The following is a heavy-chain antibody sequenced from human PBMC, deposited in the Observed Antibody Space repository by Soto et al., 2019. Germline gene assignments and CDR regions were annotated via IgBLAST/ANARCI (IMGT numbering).Heavy chain of an antibody. CDR2: IYYSGST. J-gene: IGHJ4*02. D-gene: IGHD3-10*01. CDR3: ASIGDDIPAYGSGSSRIY. Sequence: QSQTLSLTCTVSGGSISSSSYYWGWIRQPPGKGLEWIGSIYYSGSTYYNPSLKSRVTISVDTSKNQFSLKLSSVTAADTAVYYCASIGDDIPAYGSGSSRIYWGQGTLVTVSS. CDR1: GGSISSSSYY. V-gene: IGHV4-39*01.